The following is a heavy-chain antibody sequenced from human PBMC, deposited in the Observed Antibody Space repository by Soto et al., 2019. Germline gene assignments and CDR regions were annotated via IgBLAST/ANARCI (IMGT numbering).Heavy chain of an antibody. D-gene: IGHD2-2*01. CDR3: VRGCGRPSGPYYLDV. V-gene: IGHV3-7*01. CDR1: GFTFSTYW. J-gene: IGHJ6*03. CDR2: IKQDGNDK. Sequence: EVQLVESGGGLVQPGGSLRLSCVASGFTFSTYWMSWVRLAPGTGLEWVATIKQDGNDKYYVDFVKGRFAISRDNAENSLYLQRSGLRPDDTAVYYCVRGCGRPSGPYYLDVWGKGTTVTVSS.